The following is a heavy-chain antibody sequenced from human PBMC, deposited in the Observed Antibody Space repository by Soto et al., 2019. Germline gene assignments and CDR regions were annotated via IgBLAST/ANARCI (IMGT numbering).Heavy chain of an antibody. D-gene: IGHD3-3*01. J-gene: IGHJ4*02. Sequence: QVPLQESGPGLVKPSETLSLNCTVFGGSMSSSTYYWGWIRQPPGKGLAWIGGMDYSGRAYYNPSLKSRVPIPVDPYKNQFSLKSSSVAAADTAVYYCARHTRIPFVGVAPIRGIFASWGQGDLFTVSS. V-gene: IGHV4-39*01. CDR3: ARHTRIPFVGVAPIRGIFAS. CDR2: MDYSGRA. CDR1: GGSMSSSTYY.